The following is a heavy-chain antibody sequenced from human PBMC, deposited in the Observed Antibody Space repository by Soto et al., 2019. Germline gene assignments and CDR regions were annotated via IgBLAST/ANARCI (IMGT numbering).Heavy chain of an antibody. D-gene: IGHD2-8*01. Sequence: GASVKVSCKASGGTFSSYTISWVRQAPGQGLEWMGRIIPILGIANYAQKFQGRFTISRDNPKKTLYLQMNSLRAEDTAVYYCAKARCTTSNCYVPDYWGQGTLVTVSS. CDR1: GGTFSSYT. J-gene: IGHJ4*02. V-gene: IGHV1-69*02. CDR2: IIPILGIA. CDR3: AKARCTTSNCYVPDY.